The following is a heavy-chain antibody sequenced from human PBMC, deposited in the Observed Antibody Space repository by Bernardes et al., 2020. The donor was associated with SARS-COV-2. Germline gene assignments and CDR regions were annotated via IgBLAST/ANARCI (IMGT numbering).Heavy chain of an antibody. CDR2: GNHSGST. V-gene: IGHV4-34*01. J-gene: IGHJ4*02. D-gene: IGHD2-2*01. Sequence: SETLSLTCAVYGGSFSDWYWSWIRQRPAKGLEWIGEGNHSGSTSYNPSLKSRVTISVDNTSKNQFSLKLSSVTAADTAVYYCAKSPAAKRGEDSWGQGTLVTVSS. CDR3: AKSPAAKRGEDS. CDR1: GGSFSDWY.